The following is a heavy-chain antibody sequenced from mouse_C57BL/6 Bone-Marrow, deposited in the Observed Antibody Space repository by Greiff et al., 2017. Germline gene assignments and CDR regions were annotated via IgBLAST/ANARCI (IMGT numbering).Heavy chain of an antibody. Sequence: VQLKQPGAELVMPGASVKLSCKASGYTFTSYCMHWVKQRPGQGLEWIGEIDPSDSYTNSPQKFKGTSTLPVDKSSSTAYRQLSIRTSEDSAVYDCARDGYYCSSRYFDVWGTGTTVTVSS. CDR2: IDPSDSYT. CDR1: GYTFTSYC. V-gene: IGHV1-69*01. D-gene: IGHD1-1*01. CDR3: ARDGYYCSSRYFDV. J-gene: IGHJ1*03.